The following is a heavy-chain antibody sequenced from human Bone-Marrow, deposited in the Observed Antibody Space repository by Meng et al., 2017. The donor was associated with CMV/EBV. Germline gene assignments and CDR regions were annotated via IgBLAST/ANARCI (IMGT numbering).Heavy chain of an antibody. D-gene: IGHD4-23*01. V-gene: IGHV1-69*10. CDR3: VRNSDYGGHYAMDV. Sequence: SVKVSCKASGGTFSSYAISWVRQAPGQGLEWMGGIIPILGIANYAQKFQGRVTITADKSTSTAYMELSSLRSEDTAVYYCVRNSDYGGHYAMDVWGQGTTVTVSS. CDR2: IIPILGIA. J-gene: IGHJ6*02. CDR1: GGTFSSYA.